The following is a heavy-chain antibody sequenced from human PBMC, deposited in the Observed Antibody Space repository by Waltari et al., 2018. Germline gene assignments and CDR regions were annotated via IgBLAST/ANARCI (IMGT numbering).Heavy chain of an antibody. CDR1: GGAFGTYA. Sequence: QVQLVQSGAEVKKPGSSVKVSCKASGGAFGTYAITWVRQAPGHGLGLVGGIIPIDGTPNVAQKLQGRVTFTADESTTTAYMDLTSLKSEDTAIYYCARRNLGYAFDIWGQGTLVTVSS. V-gene: IGHV1-69*12. D-gene: IGHD1-26*01. J-gene: IGHJ3*02. CDR2: IIPIDGTP. CDR3: ARRNLGYAFDI.